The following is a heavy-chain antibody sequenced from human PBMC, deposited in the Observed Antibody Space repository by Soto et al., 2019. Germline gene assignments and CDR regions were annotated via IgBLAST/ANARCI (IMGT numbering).Heavy chain of an antibody. CDR3: AIDCMRAI. J-gene: IGHJ3*02. D-gene: IGHD2-8*01. V-gene: IGHV4-31*01. CDR2: IYYSGST. Sequence: QGQLQESGPGLVKPSQTLSLTCTVSGGPISSGGYYWSWIRQNPGKGLEWIGDIYYSGSTYYNPSRNSKVTISINASKTQFSLKLSSAPAADTAVYYCAIDCMRAIWGKGTMVTVSS. CDR1: GGPISSGGYY.